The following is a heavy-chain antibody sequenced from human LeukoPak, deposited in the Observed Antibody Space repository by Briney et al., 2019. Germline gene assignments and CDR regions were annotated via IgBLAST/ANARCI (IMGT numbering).Heavy chain of an antibody. Sequence: PGGSLRLSCAASGFTFSSYAISWVRQAPGKGLEWVSAISGSGGSTYYADSVKGRFTISRDNSKNTLYLQMNSLRAEDTAVYYCAKDLTTVTYYYYYGMDVWGQGATVTVSS. CDR2: ISGSGGST. D-gene: IGHD4-17*01. CDR3: AKDLTTVTYYYYYGMDV. V-gene: IGHV3-23*01. CDR1: GFTFSSYA. J-gene: IGHJ6*02.